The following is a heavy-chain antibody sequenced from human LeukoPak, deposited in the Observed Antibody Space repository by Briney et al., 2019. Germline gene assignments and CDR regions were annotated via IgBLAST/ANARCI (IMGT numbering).Heavy chain of an antibody. CDR1: GFTFSSYA. J-gene: IGHJ3*02. Sequence: PGGSPRLSCAASGFTFSSYAMSWVRQAPGKGLEWVSAISGSGGSTYYADSVKGRFTISRDNSKNTLYLQMNSLRAEDTAVYYCAKPIGSGSNAFDIWGQGTMVTVSS. D-gene: IGHD3-10*01. V-gene: IGHV3-23*01. CDR3: AKPIGSGSNAFDI. CDR2: ISGSGGST.